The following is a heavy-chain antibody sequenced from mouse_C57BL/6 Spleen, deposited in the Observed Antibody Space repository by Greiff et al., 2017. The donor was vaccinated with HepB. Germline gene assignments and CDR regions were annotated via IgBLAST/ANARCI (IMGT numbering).Heavy chain of an antibody. CDR1: GYTFTDYY. CDR3: ARSEGYYGSFDY. V-gene: IGHV1-19*01. D-gene: IGHD1-1*01. Sequence: EVQLQQSGPVLVKPGASVKMSCKASGYTFTDYYMNWVKQSHGKSLEWIGVINPYNGGTSYNQKFKGKATLTVDKSSSTAYMELNSLTSEDSAVYYCARSEGYYGSFDYWGQGTTLTVSS. CDR2: INPYNGGT. J-gene: IGHJ2*01.